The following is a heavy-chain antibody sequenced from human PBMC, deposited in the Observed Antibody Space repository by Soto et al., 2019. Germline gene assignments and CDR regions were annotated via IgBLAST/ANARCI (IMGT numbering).Heavy chain of an antibody. CDR1: GGTFSSYA. CDR3: ARPLKVGENNAFDI. Sequence: QVQLVQSGAEVKKPGSSVKVSCKASGGTFSSYAISWVRQAPGQGLEWMGGIIPIFGTANYAQKFQGRVTITADKSTSTAYMERSSLRSEDTAVYYCARPLKVGENNAFDIWGQGTMVTVSS. V-gene: IGHV1-69*06. J-gene: IGHJ3*02. CDR2: IIPIFGTA. D-gene: IGHD1-26*01.